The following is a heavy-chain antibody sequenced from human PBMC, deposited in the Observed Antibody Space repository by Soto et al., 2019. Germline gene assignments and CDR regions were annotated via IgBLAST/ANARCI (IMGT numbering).Heavy chain of an antibody. CDR1: GYTFTGYY. V-gene: IGHV1-2*02. D-gene: IGHD3-10*01. J-gene: IGHJ4*02. CDR2: INPNSGGT. Sequence: ASVKVSCKASGYTFTGYYMHWVRQAPGQGLEWMGWINPNSGGTNYAQKFQGRVTMTRDTSISTAYMELSRLRSDDTAVYYCARAKTYYYGSGSYYNTPSRFDYWGQGTLVTV. CDR3: ARAKTYYYGSGSYYNTPSRFDY.